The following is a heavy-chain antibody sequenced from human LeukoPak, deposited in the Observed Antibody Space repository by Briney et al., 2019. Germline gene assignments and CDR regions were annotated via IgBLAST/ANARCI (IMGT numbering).Heavy chain of an antibody. D-gene: IGHD2-15*01. CDR2: IVPILGVA. CDR1: GGIFTNYA. Sequence: SVKASCKASGGIFTNYAFSWVRQAPGQGREWMGRIVPILGVAIYPQKFQDRVTITADKSPSTAYMEVTSLTSDDTAMSYCASDVTVAAVRMAFDVWGRGTM. V-gene: IGHV1-69*04. CDR3: ASDVTVAAVRMAFDV. J-gene: IGHJ3*01.